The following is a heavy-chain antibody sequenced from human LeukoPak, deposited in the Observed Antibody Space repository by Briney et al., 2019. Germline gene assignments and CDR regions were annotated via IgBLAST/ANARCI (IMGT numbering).Heavy chain of an antibody. D-gene: IGHD2-2*01. V-gene: IGHV4-59*01. CDR3: ARVGVVPAAPSIYYYYYMDV. CDR2: IYYSGST. CDR1: GGSISSYY. Sequence: SETLSFTCTVSGGSISSYYWSWIRQPPGTGLEWIGYIYYSGSTNYNPSLKSRVTISVDTSKNQFSLKLSSVTAADTAVYYCARVGVVPAAPSIYYYYYMDVWGKGTTVTVSS. J-gene: IGHJ6*03.